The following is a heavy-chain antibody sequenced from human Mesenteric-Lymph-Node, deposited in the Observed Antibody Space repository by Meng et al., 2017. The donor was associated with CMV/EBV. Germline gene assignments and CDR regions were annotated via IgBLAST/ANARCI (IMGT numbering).Heavy chain of an antibody. CDR3: AKDSRSSSSGYYFDY. Sequence: GESLKISCAASGFIFDEYTMHWVRQVPGKGLEWVSLITWDGVFTEFADSVKGRFTVSRDNRKKSLYLQMNSLRTEDSALYYCAKDSRSSSSGYYFDYWGQGTLVTVSS. CDR2: ITWDGVFT. D-gene: IGHD6-6*01. V-gene: IGHV3-43*01. J-gene: IGHJ4*02. CDR1: GFIFDEYT.